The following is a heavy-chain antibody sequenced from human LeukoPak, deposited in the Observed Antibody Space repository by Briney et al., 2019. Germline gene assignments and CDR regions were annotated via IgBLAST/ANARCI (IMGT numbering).Heavy chain of an antibody. CDR2: INPNSGGT. J-gene: IGHJ5*02. D-gene: IGHD2-2*02. CDR3: ARSAQAVPAAIGFDP. CDR1: GYTFTGYY. Sequence: ASVKVSCKASGYTFTGYYMHWVRQAPGQGLEWMGWINPNSGGTNYAQKFQGRVTMTRDTSISTAYMELSRLRSDDTAVYYCARSAQAVPAAIGFDPWGQGTLVTVSS. V-gene: IGHV1-2*02.